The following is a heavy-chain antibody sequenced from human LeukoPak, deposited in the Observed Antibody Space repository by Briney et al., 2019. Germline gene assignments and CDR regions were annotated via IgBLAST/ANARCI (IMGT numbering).Heavy chain of an antibody. J-gene: IGHJ5*02. Sequence: SVKVSCKASGGTFSSYAISWVRQAPGQGLEGMGGVIPIFGTANYAQKFQDRVTITTDESTSTAYMELSSLRSEDTAVYYCARVSSSWYETSWFDPWGQGTLVTVSS. CDR1: GGTFSSYA. D-gene: IGHD6-13*01. V-gene: IGHV1-69*05. CDR3: ARVSSSWYETSWFDP. CDR2: VIPIFGTA.